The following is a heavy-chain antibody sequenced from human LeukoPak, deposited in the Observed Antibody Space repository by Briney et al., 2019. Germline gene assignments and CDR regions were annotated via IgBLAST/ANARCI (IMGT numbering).Heavy chain of an antibody. V-gene: IGHV4-59*01. J-gene: IGHJ4*02. Sequence: SETLSLTCTVSGGSITSYYWNWIRQPPGKGLEWIGYIYYSGTTNFTPSLKSRVTMSVDTSRNHFSLQLSSVTAADTALYYCARATTAYCTGGICPNFDFWGQGTLVTVSS. CDR3: ARATTAYCTGGICPNFDF. CDR2: IYYSGTT. D-gene: IGHD2-8*02. CDR1: GGSITSYY.